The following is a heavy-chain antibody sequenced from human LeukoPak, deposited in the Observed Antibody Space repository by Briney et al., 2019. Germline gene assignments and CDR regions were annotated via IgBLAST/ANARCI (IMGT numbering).Heavy chain of an antibody. V-gene: IGHV3-30*18. CDR2: ISYDGSNK. D-gene: IGHD3-16*01. Sequence: PGRSLRLSCAASGFTFSSYGMHWVRQAPGKGLEWVAVISYDGSNKYYADSVKGRFTISRDNSKNTLYLQMNSLRAEDTAVYYCAKSGGVRFDPWGQGTLVTVSS. CDR1: GFTFSSYG. J-gene: IGHJ5*02. CDR3: AKSGGVRFDP.